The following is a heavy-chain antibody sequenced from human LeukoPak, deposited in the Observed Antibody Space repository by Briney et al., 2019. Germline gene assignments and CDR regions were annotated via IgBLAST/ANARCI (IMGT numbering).Heavy chain of an antibody. Sequence: SETLSLTCTVSGGSISSYYWSWIRQPPGKGLEWIGYIYYSGSTNYNPSLTSRVTISVDTSKNQFSLKLSSVTAADTAVYYCARSDFWSGYHYWYFDLWGRGTLVTVSS. CDR1: GGSISSYY. CDR3: ARSDFWSGYHYWYFDL. D-gene: IGHD3-3*01. J-gene: IGHJ2*01. V-gene: IGHV4-59*01. CDR2: IYYSGST.